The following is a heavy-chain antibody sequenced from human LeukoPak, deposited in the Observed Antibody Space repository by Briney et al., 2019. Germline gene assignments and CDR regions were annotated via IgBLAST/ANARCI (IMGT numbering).Heavy chain of an antibody. D-gene: IGHD4-11*01. CDR3: ASVNYSNGGFDY. CDR1: GGSFSGYY. J-gene: IGHJ4*02. CDR2: INHSGST. V-gene: IGHV4-34*01. Sequence: SETLSLTCAVYGGSFSGYYWSWIRQPPGKGLEWIGEINHSGSTNYNPSLKSRVTISVDTSKNQFSLKLSSVTAADTAVYYCASVNYSNGGFDYWGQGTLVTVSS.